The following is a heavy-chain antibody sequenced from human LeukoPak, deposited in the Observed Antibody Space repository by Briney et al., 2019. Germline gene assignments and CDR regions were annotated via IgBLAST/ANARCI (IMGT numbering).Heavy chain of an antibody. Sequence: SETLSLTCTVSGGSISSSSYYWGWIRQPPGKGLEWVGSIYYSGSTYYNPSLKSRVTISVDTSKNQFSLKLSSVTAADTAVYYCARDSGGYWGVFDYWGQGTLVTVSS. CDR1: GGSISSSSYY. CDR3: ARDSGGYWGVFDY. V-gene: IGHV4-39*07. J-gene: IGHJ4*02. CDR2: IYYSGST. D-gene: IGHD1-26*01.